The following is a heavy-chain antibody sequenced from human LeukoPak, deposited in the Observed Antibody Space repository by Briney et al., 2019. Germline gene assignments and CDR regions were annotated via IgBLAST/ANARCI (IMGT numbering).Heavy chain of an antibody. J-gene: IGHJ5*02. CDR1: GFTVSSNY. V-gene: IGHV3-53*01. Sequence: PGGSLRLSCAASGFTVSSNYMSWVRQAPGKGLEWVSVIYSGGSTYYADSVKGRFTISRDNSKNTLYLQMNSLRAEDRTVYYCSYGPSFDPWGQGTLVSVSS. D-gene: IGHD3-10*01. CDR3: SYGPSFDP. CDR2: IYSGGST.